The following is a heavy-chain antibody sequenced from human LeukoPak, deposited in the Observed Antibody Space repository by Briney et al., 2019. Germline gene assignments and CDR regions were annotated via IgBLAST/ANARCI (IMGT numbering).Heavy chain of an antibody. V-gene: IGHV3-30*18. CDR3: AKDRAMYYYGSGSYSV. CDR1: GFTFSSYG. Sequence: SGGSLRLSCAASGFTFSSYGMRWVRQAPGKGLEWVADISYDGSNKYYADSVKGRFTISRDNSKNTLYLQMNSLRAEDTAVYYCAKDRAMYYYGSGSYSVWGQGTLVTVSS. CDR2: ISYDGSNK. D-gene: IGHD3-10*01. J-gene: IGHJ4*02.